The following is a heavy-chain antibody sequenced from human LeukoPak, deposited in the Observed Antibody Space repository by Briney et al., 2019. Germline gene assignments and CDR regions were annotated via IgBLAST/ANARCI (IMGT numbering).Heavy chain of an antibody. J-gene: IGHJ6*03. V-gene: IGHV3-30*02. Sequence: PGGSLRLSCAASGLTFSSYGMHWVRQAPGKGLEWVAFIRYDGSNKYYADSVKGRFTISRDNSKNTLYLQMNSLRAEDTAVYYCAKVDTAMASYYYYYMDVWGKGTTVTVSS. CDR2: IRYDGSNK. D-gene: IGHD5-18*01. CDR3: AKVDTAMASYYYYYMDV. CDR1: GLTFSSYG.